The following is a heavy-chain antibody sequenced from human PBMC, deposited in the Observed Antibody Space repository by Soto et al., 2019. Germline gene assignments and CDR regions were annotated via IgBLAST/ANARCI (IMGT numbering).Heavy chain of an antibody. J-gene: IGHJ3*02. D-gene: IGHD2-21*02. CDR3: ARGATAMTARGAFDI. Sequence: QVQLQESGPGLMKPSQTLSLTCSVSAGSISSPGYYWSWIRQHPGKGLEWLGYIFHTGSTDYNPSLKSRLTMSVDTSKNQFSLKLTSVTAADTALYYCARGATAMTARGAFDIWGQGTMVTVSS. V-gene: IGHV4-31*03. CDR2: IFHTGST. CDR1: AGSISSPGYY.